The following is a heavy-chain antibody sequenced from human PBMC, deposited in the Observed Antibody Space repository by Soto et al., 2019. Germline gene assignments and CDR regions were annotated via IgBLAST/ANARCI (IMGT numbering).Heavy chain of an antibody. D-gene: IGHD2-15*01. V-gene: IGHV1-8*01. CDR3: ARYPYTSYCSDGSCSYDAFDI. Sequence: QVQMVQSGAEVKKPGASVKVSCRASGYSFTSYDVNWVRQATGQGLEWMGWMNPNSGNTAVAQKFQRRVTMTRDTPISTAYMELSGLRSEATAVYYCARYPYTSYCSDGSCSYDAFDIWGQGTVVTVSS. J-gene: IGHJ3*02. CDR1: GYSFTSYD. CDR2: MNPNSGNT.